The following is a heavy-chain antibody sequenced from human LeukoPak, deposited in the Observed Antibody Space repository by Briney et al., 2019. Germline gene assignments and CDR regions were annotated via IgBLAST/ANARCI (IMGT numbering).Heavy chain of an antibody. Sequence: GESLKISCKGSGYSFTSYWIAWVRQMPGQGLEWMGIIYPGDSDTRYSPSFRGQVTISADKSISTAYLQWSSLKASDTAMYYCARLRPTAYHPLAFDPWGQGTLVTVSS. V-gene: IGHV5-51*01. CDR3: ARLRPTAYHPLAFDP. CDR1: GYSFTSYW. J-gene: IGHJ5*02. D-gene: IGHD2-21*02. CDR2: IYPGDSDT.